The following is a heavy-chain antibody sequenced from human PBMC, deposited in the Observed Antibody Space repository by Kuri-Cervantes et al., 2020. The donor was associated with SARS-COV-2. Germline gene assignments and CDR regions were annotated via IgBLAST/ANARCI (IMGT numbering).Heavy chain of an antibody. D-gene: IGHD6-19*01. Sequence: GSLRLSCAVYGGSFSGYYWSWIRQPPGKGLEWIGEINHSGSTNYNPSLKSRVTISVDTSKNQFSLKLSSVTAADTAVYYCARGGYSSGWYQRTNFDYWGQGTLVTVSS. CDR3: ARGGYSSGWYQRTNFDY. J-gene: IGHJ4*02. CDR1: GGSFSGYY. CDR2: INHSGST. V-gene: IGHV4-34*01.